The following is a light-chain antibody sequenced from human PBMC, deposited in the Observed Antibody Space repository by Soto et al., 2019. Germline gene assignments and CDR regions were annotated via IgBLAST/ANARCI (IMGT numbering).Light chain of an antibody. Sequence: AIQMTQSPSSLSASVGDRVTITCRASQNIKTELGWYQQTPGKAPKLLIYATSALQSGVPSRFSGSGSGTDFTLTISSLQPEDFAVYYCLQDYKYPRTFGQGTKVEI. CDR3: LQDYKYPRT. CDR2: ATS. V-gene: IGKV1-6*01. CDR1: QNIKTE. J-gene: IGKJ1*01.